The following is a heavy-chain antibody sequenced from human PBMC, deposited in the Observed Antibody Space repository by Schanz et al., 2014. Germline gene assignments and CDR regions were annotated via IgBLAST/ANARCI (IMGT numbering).Heavy chain of an antibody. Sequence: QVQLVQSGAEVKKPGSSVKVSCKLSGGTFSSYTISWMRQAPGQGLEWMGKIIPVLNIATYAQRFQGRVTITRDTSATTAYMELSSLRSEDTAFYYCARGNRLQYYDDIWGSYRDPSELDYWGQGTLVTVSS. CDR2: IIPVLNIA. J-gene: IGHJ4*02. CDR3: ARGNRLQYYDDIWGSYRDPSELDY. D-gene: IGHD3-16*02. CDR1: GGTFSSYT. V-gene: IGHV1-69*04.